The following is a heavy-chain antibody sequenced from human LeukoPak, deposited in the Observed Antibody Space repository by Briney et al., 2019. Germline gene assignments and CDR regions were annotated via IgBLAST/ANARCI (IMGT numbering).Heavy chain of an antibody. D-gene: IGHD2-15*01. Sequence: PGGSLRLSCAASGFTFSSYGMHWVRQAPGKGLEWVAVIWYDRSNKYYADSVKGRFTISRDNAKNSLYLRMNSLRADDAAVYYCARERSSWYVEDYWGQGTLVTVSS. J-gene: IGHJ4*02. CDR2: IWYDRSNK. V-gene: IGHV3-33*01. CDR1: GFTFSSYG. CDR3: ARERSSWYVEDY.